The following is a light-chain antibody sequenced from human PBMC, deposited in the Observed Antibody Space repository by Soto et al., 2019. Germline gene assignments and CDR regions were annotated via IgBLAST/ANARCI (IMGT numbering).Light chain of an antibody. Sequence: EIMLTQSPATLSLSPGERATLSCRASQSVSSYLAWYQQKPGQAPRLLIYGASTRATDVPDRFSGSGSGADFTLSISRLEPEDFAVYYCQQYGSSPPRTFGQGTKVDI. V-gene: IGKV3-20*01. CDR3: QQYGSSPPRT. CDR2: GAS. J-gene: IGKJ1*01. CDR1: QSVSSY.